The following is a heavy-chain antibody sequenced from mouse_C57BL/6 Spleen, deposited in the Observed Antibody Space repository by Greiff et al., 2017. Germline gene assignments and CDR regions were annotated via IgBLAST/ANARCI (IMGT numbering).Heavy chain of an antibody. Sequence: QVQLKQSGPELVKPGASVKISCKASGYAFSSSWMNWVKQRPGKGLEWIGRIYPGDGDTNYNGKFKGKATLTADKSSSTAYMQLSSLTSEDSAVYFCARWNYYWDFDYWGQGTTLTVSS. V-gene: IGHV1-82*01. CDR2: IYPGDGDT. D-gene: IGHD1-1*01. CDR3: ARWNYYWDFDY. J-gene: IGHJ2*01. CDR1: GYAFSSSW.